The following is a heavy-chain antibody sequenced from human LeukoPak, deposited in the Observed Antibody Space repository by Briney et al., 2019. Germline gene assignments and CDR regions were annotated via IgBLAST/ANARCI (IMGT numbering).Heavy chain of an antibody. Sequence: ASVKVSCKASGYTFTSYYMHWVRQAPGQGPEWMGIINFSGGTTSYPQKFQGRVTMTRDTSTSTVYMELSSLRSEDTAVYHCASRRDGSNYAAFDIWGQGTMVTVSS. CDR2: INFSGGTT. V-gene: IGHV1-46*01. J-gene: IGHJ3*02. CDR1: GYTFTSYY. CDR3: ASRRDGSNYAAFDI. D-gene: IGHD5-24*01.